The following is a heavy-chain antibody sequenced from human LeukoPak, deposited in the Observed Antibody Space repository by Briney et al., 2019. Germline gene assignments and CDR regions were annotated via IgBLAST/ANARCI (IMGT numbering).Heavy chain of an antibody. CDR3: ARAAAAAPAEYFQH. D-gene: IGHD6-13*01. V-gene: IGHV4-59*01. J-gene: IGHJ1*01. CDR1: GGSISSYY. Sequence: PSETLSLTCTVSGGSISSYYWSWIRQPPGKGLEWIGYIYYSGSTNYNPSLKSRVTISVDTSKNQFSLKLSSVTAADTAMYYCARAAAAAPAEYFQHWGQGTLVTVSS. CDR2: IYYSGST.